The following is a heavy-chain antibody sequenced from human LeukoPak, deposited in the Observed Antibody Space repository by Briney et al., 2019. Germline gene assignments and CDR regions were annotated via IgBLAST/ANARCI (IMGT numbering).Heavy chain of an antibody. V-gene: IGHV4-39*01. D-gene: IGHD4-17*01. CDR3: ARHPDYGDNWFDP. J-gene: IGHJ5*02. CDR1: GGSISSSSYY. CDR2: IYYSGST. Sequence: SETLSLTYTVSGGSISSSSYYWGWIRQPPGKGLEWIGSIYYSGSTYYNPSLKSRVTISVDTSKNQFSLKLSSVTAADTAVYYCARHPDYGDNWFDPWGQGTLVTVSS.